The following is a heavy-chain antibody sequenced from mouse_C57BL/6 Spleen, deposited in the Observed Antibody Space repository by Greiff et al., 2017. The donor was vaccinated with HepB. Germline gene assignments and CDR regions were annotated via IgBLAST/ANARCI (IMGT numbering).Heavy chain of an antibody. V-gene: IGHV10-1*01. CDR2: IRSKSNNYAT. CDR1: GFSFNTYA. CDR3: VRHGGHGSSYDYAMDY. Sequence: DVKLVVSGGGLVQPKGSLKLSCAASGFSFNTYAMNWVRQAPGKGLEWVARIRSKSNNYATYYADSVKDRFTISRDDSESMLYLQMNNLKTEDTAMYDCVRHGGHGSSYDYAMDYWGQGTAVTVSS. J-gene: IGHJ4*01. D-gene: IGHD1-1*01.